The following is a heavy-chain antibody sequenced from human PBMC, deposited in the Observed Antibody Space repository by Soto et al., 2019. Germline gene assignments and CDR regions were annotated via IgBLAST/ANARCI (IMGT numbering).Heavy chain of an antibody. V-gene: IGHV4-61*01. D-gene: IGHD2-15*01. CDR2: IYYSGGT. CDR3: ARTVGDYFDY. Sequence: QVQLQESGPGLVKPSETLSLTCTVSGGSVSSGSFYWSWIRQPPGKGLEWIGYIYYSGGTNYNPSLKSRVTISVDTSKNQCSRKLSSVTAAHTAVYYCARTVGDYFDYWGQGTLVTVSS. J-gene: IGHJ4*02. CDR1: GGSVSSGSFY.